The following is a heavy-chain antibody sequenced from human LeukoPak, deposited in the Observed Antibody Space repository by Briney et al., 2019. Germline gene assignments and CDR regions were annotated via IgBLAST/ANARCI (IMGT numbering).Heavy chain of an antibody. CDR1: GFTFTDYY. CDR3: ARIGYSSSSLDY. D-gene: IGHD6-6*01. CDR2: ISSSGSTT. V-gene: IGHV3-11*04. J-gene: IGHJ4*02. Sequence: GGSLRLSCAASGFTFTDYYMSWIRQAPGKGLEWISYISSSGSTTYYADSVKGRFTISRDNAKNSLYLQMNSLRAEDTAVYYCARIGYSSSSLDYWGQGTLVTVSS.